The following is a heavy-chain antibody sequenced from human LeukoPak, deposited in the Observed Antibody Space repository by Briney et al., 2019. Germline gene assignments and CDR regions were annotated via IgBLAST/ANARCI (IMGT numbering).Heavy chain of an antibody. J-gene: IGHJ4*02. CDR3: ARRYGSGDYFDY. CDR2: IYSSGST. V-gene: IGHV4-61*05. CDR1: GGSISSSSYY. D-gene: IGHD3-10*01. Sequence: SETLSLTCTVSGGSISSSSYYWGWIRQPPGKGLEWIGYIYSSGSTNYNPSLKSRVTISVDTSKNQFSLNLSSVTAADTAVYYCARRYGSGDYFDYWGQGTLVTVSS.